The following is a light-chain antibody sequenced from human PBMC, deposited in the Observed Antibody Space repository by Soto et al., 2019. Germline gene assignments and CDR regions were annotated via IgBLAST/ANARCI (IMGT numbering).Light chain of an antibody. V-gene: IGLV2-8*01. CDR3: TSYASSSTVV. CDR2: EVS. J-gene: IGLJ2*01. Sequence: QSALTQPPSASGSPGQSVTISCTGTSRDVGGHNYVSWYQQLPGKAPKLIIREVSKRPSGVPDRFSGSKSGTTASLTVSGLQAEDEDDYCTSYASSSTVVFGGGTKLTVL. CDR1: SRDVGGHNY.